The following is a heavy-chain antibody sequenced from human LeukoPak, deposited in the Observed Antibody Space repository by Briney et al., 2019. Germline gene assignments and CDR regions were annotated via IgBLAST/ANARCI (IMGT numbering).Heavy chain of an antibody. V-gene: IGHV3-30*18. CDR2: ISYDGSNK. J-gene: IGHJ4*02. CDR1: GFTFSSYG. Sequence: GSLRLSCAASGFTFSSYGMHWVRQAPGKGLEWVAVISYDGSNKYYADSVKGRFTISRDNSKNTLYLQMNSLRAEDTAVYYCAKGWASYYYGSGSYYPSDHFDYWGQGTLVTVSS. D-gene: IGHD3-10*01. CDR3: AKGWASYYYGSGSYYPSDHFDY.